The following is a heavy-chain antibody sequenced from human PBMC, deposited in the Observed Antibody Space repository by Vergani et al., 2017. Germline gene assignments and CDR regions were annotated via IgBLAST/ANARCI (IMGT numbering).Heavy chain of an antibody. D-gene: IGHD6-6*01. V-gene: IGHV3-23*01. J-gene: IGHJ5*02. CDR2: ISGSGGST. CDR1: GFTFSSYA. Sequence: EVQLLESGGGLVQPGGSLRLSCAASGFTFSSYAMSWVRQAPGKGLEWVSAISGSGGSTYYADSVKGRFTISRDNSKNSLYLQMNSLRAEDTAVYYCARARPSYSSSSGWFDPWGQGTLVTVSS. CDR3: ARARPSYSSSSGWFDP.